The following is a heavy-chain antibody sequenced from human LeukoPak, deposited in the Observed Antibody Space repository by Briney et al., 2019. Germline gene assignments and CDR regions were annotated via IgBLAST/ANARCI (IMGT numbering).Heavy chain of an antibody. V-gene: IGHV1-2*02. J-gene: IGHJ3*02. Sequence: ASVTVSFMSSGYTLTVYYMNWVRRAPGQGREWMGWMNPNSGGTNYLQKFQGRVTMTRDTSISIAYMELSKLRSDDTAVYYCARGPSDSSGYYYEGDAFDIWGQGTVVTVSS. CDR3: ARGPSDSSGYYYEGDAFDI. CDR1: GYTLTVYY. D-gene: IGHD3-22*01. CDR2: MNPNSGGT.